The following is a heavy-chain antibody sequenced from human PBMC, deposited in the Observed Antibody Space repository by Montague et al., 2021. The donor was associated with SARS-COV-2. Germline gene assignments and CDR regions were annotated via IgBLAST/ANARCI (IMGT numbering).Heavy chain of an antibody. D-gene: IGHD3-3*01. CDR3: GGGVNFDY. CDR1: GVTFSNYP. J-gene: IGHJ4*02. CDR2: IIPMFGTG. V-gene: IGHV1-69*13. Sequence: SGKVSSKASGVTFSNYPISWVRQAPGQGPEWMGGIIPMFGTGNYAQKFQGRLTFTADEATNTAYMELSSLRSEDTAVYYCGGGVNFDYWGQGTLVIVSS.